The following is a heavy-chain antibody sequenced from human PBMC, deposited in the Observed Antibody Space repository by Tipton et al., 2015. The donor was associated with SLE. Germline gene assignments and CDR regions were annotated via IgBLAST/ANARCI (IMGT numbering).Heavy chain of an antibody. V-gene: IGHV4-59*11. Sequence: TLSLTCTVSGGSISSHYWSWIRQPPGKGLEWIGYIYYSGSTNYNPPPMSRVTISVDTSKKQFSLKLSSVTAADTAVYYCARDAYGYGVVGGWFDPWGQGTLVTVSS. D-gene: IGHD4-17*01. CDR1: GGSISSHY. CDR3: ARDAYGYGVVGGWFDP. CDR2: IYYSGST. J-gene: IGHJ5*02.